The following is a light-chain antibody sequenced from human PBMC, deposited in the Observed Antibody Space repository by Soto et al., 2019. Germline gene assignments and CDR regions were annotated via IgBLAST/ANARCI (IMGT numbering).Light chain of an antibody. CDR2: DAS. CDR1: QSISIW. Sequence: DIQMTQSPSTLSASVEDRGTITCRASQSISIWLSWYQQKPGKAPKLLIYDASSLESGVPSRFSGSGSGTEFTLTISSLQSEDSAVYFCQQYYYWPPYTFGQGTKVDIK. CDR3: QQYYYWPPYT. J-gene: IGKJ2*01. V-gene: IGKV1-5*01.